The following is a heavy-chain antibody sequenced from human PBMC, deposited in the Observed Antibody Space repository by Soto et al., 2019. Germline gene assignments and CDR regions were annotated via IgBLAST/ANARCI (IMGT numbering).Heavy chain of an antibody. CDR2: MSPNSGNT. CDR1: GYTFTSFD. Sequence: QVQLVQSGAEVKKPGASVKVSCKASGYTFTSFDINWVRQAPGQGPEWLGWMSPNSGNTGLAQNFQGRVSRTRDTTRSTAYMELSSLRFEDTAVYYCARGREAGVEYWGQGTRVTVSS. D-gene: IGHD6-13*01. CDR3: ARGREAGVEY. J-gene: IGHJ4*02. V-gene: IGHV1-8*01.